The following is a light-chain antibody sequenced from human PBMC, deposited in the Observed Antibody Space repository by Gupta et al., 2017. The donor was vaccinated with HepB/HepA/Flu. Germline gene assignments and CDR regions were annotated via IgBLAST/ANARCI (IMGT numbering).Light chain of an antibody. CDR2: EVS. CDR1: QSLLHSNGDTF. Sequence: DIVMTQTPLSLSVTPGQPASISCKASQSLLHSNGDTFLYWYLQRPGQPPHLLIYEVSKRVSGVPDRFSGSGSGTDFTLKISRGEAEDAGFYYCKQALAFPLTFGRGTKVEI. V-gene: IGKV2D-29*01. J-gene: IGKJ4*01. CDR3: KQALAFPLT.